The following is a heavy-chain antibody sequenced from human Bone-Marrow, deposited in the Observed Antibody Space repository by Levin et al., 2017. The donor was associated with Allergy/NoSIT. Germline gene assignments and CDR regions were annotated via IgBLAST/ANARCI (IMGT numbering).Heavy chain of an antibody. J-gene: IGHJ4*02. CDR3: ARSAEEYGDYFNQ. CDR1: GGTFSSYS. CDR2: IIPMFERA. Sequence: WASVKVSCKTSGGTFSSYSISWVRQAPGQGLEWMGGIIPMFERANYAQKFQDRVVITADESTSTAHLELRGLISDDTAVYYCARSAEEYGDYFNQWGPGTLLTVSS. D-gene: IGHD4-17*01. V-gene: IGHV1-69*13.